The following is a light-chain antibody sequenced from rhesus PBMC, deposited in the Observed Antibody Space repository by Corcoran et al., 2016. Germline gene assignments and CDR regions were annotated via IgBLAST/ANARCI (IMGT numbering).Light chain of an antibody. CDR3: WLHYRVTYV. J-gene: IGLJ6*01. Sequence: QAVVTQEPSMTGSPGGTVNLTCASSTGAVTGGHSPHWFQQKPGQAPKTLIYNTNSKQAWTPARFSCPLLGDTAALTVSGAQPEDEAEYYCWLHYRVTYVFGSGTKLTVL. CDR2: NTN. CDR1: TGAVTGGHS. V-gene: IGLV7-76*01.